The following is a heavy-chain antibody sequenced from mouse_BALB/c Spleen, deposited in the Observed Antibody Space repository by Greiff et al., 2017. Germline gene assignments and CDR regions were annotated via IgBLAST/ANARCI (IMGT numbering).Heavy chain of an antibody. Sequence: EVQVVESGGGLVQPGGSLKLSCAASGFTFSSYTMSWVRQTPEKRLEWVAYISNGGGSTYYPDTVKGRFTISRDNAKNTLYLQMSSLKSEDTAMYYCARLGDDGYYGGWFAYWGQGTLVTVSA. J-gene: IGHJ3*01. V-gene: IGHV5-12-2*01. CDR2: ISNGGGST. CDR3: ARLGDDGYYGGWFAY. D-gene: IGHD2-3*01. CDR1: GFTFSSYT.